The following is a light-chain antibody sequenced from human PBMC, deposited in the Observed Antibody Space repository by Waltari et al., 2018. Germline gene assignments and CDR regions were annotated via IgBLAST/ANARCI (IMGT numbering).Light chain of an antibody. V-gene: IGLV3-21*04. CDR3: QVWDSGSDHQV. Sequence: SYVLTQPPSVSVAPGKTATITCGGDNIGSKDVHWYQHKAGQAPVLVMYYDAHRPSGVPGRFSGSNSDNTATLTISLVEAGDEADYYCQVWDSGSDHQVFGGGTKLTVL. J-gene: IGLJ2*01. CDR2: YDA. CDR1: NIGSKD.